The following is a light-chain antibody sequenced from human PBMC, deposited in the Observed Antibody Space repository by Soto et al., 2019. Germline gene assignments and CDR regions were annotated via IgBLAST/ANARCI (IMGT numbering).Light chain of an antibody. CDR1: QDISNY. J-gene: IGKJ3*01. Sequence: DIQMTQSPSSLSASVGDRVTITCQASQDISNYLNWYQQKPGKAHKLLIYDASNLETGVPSRFSGRGSGTDFTFTISSLQPEDIATYYCQQYDNLLFTFGPGTKVDIK. CDR2: DAS. CDR3: QQYDNLLFT. V-gene: IGKV1-33*01.